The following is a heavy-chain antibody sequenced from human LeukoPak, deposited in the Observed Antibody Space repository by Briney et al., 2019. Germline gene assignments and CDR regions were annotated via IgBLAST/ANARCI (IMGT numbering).Heavy chain of an antibody. CDR1: GGSISSSSYY. D-gene: IGHD3-10*01. CDR2: IYYSGST. V-gene: IGHV4-39*01. J-gene: IGHJ4*02. CDR3: ARQLGGLFALYYFDY. Sequence: SETLSLTCTVSGGSISSSSYYWGWIRQPPGKGLEWIGSIYYSGSTYYNPSLKSRVTISVDTSKNQFSLKLSSVTAADTAVYYCARQLGGLFALYYFDYWGQGTLVTVSS.